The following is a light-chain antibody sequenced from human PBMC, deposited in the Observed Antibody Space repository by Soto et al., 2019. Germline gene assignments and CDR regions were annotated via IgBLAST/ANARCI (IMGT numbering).Light chain of an antibody. Sequence: QSALTQPASVSGSPGQSITISCTGTSSDVGGYNYVSWYQQHPGKAPKLMIYEVSNRPSGVSNRFSGSKSGNTASLTISGLQAEDEADYYCSSYTSSSTPLWVFGGVTKLTVL. V-gene: IGLV2-14*01. J-gene: IGLJ3*02. CDR2: EVS. CDR1: SSDVGGYNY. CDR3: SSYTSSSTPLWV.